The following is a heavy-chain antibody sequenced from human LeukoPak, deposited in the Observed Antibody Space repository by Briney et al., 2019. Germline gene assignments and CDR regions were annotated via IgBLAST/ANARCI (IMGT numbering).Heavy chain of an antibody. CDR3: AKDIGGYSFAAEY. V-gene: IGHV3-43*02. CDR2: ISGDGGIT. J-gene: IGHJ4*02. Sequence: GGSLRLSCAASGFTFDDYAMHRVRQGPGKGLEWVSLISGDGGITYYADSVKGRFTISRDNSKNSLYLQMNSLRTEETALYYCAKDIGGYSFAAEYWGQGTLVTVSS. D-gene: IGHD5-18*01. CDR1: GFTFDDYA.